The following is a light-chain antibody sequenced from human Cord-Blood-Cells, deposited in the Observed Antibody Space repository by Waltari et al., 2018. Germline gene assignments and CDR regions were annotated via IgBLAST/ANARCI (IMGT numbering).Light chain of an antibody. CDR2: GAS. J-gene: IGKJ2*02. Sequence: EIVMSQSPATLSVSPGERATLSCRASQSVSSNLAWYQQKPGQAPRLLTYGASTRATGIPARFSSSGSVTEFTLTISSLQSEDFAVYYCQQYNNWRTFGEGTKLAIK. CDR3: QQYNNWRT. CDR1: QSVSSN. V-gene: IGKV3-15*01.